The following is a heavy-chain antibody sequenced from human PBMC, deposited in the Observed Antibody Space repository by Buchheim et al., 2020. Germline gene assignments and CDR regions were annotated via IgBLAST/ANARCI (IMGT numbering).Heavy chain of an antibody. J-gene: IGHJ4*02. CDR1: GFTFSSYA. D-gene: IGHD1-7*01. CDR2: ISYDGSNK. Sequence: QVQLVESGGGVVQPGRSLRLSCAASGFTFSSYAMHWVRQAPGKGLEWVAVISYDGSNKYYADSVKGRFTISRDNSKNTLYLQMNSLRAEDTAVYYCARSDMIGTTDYWGQGTL. V-gene: IGHV3-30*04. CDR3: ARSDMIGTTDY.